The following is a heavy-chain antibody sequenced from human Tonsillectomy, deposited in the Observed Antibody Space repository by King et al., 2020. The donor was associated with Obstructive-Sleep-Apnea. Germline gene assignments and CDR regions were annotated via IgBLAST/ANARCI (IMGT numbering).Heavy chain of an antibody. J-gene: IGHJ4*02. CDR3: AKASGPDFDY. Sequence: VQLVQSGGGVVQPGRSLRLSFAASGFTFSSYGMHWVRQAPGKGLEGGAFVRYDGSNKKYADSVKGRFSISRDNSKNTLVLQMSSLRAEDTAVYYCAKASGPDFDYWGQGTPVTVSS. V-gene: IGHV3-30*02. CDR2: VRYDGSNK. CDR1: GFTFSSYG.